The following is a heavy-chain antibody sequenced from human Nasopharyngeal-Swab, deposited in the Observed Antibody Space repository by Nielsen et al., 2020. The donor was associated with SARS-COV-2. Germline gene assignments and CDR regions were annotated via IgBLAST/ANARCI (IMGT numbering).Heavy chain of an antibody. CDR2: MNSDGSST. J-gene: IGHJ6*02. V-gene: IGHV3-74*01. D-gene: IGHD6-13*01. CDR1: GFTFSSYW. CDR3: ARSRKLMDV. Sequence: GESLKISCAASGFTFSSYWMHWVRQAPGKGLVWVSRMNSDGSSTSYADSLKGRVTISRDHAKNTLYLQMNSLRADDPAVYYCARSRKLMDVRGQGTTVTVSS.